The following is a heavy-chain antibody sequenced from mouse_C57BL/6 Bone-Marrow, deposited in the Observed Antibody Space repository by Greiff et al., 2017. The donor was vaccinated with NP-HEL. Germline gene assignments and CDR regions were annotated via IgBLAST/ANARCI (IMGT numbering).Heavy chain of an antibody. D-gene: IGHD2-5*01. CDR1: GYTFTSYG. CDR3: AREDSNYVDFDY. V-gene: IGHV1-81*01. J-gene: IGHJ2*01. CDR2: LYPRSGNT. Sequence: VHLVESGAELARPGASVKLSCKASGYTFTSYGISWVKQRTGQGLEWIGELYPRSGNTYYNEKFKGKATLTADKSSSTAYMELRSLTSEDSAVYFCAREDSNYVDFDYWGQGTTLTVSS.